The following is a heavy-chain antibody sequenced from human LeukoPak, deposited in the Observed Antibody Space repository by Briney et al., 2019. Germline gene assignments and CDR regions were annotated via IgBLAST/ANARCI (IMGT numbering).Heavy chain of an antibody. CDR2: IRYDGSNM. CDR3: ARDGRSRIAVAGTWGDY. V-gene: IGHV3-33*01. CDR1: GFTFSSYG. Sequence: GGSLRLSCAASGFTFSSYGMHWVRQAPGKGLEWVALIRYDGSNMYYADSVKGRFTISRDNSKNTLYLQMNSLRAEDTAVYYCARDGRSRIAVAGTWGDYWGQGTLVTVSS. D-gene: IGHD6-19*01. J-gene: IGHJ4*02.